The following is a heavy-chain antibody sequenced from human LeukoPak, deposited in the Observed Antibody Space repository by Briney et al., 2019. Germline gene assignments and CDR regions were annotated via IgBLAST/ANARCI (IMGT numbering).Heavy chain of an antibody. CDR3: ARTPSPYSSLFWFDP. CDR2: IWYDGSNK. CDR1: GFTFSTYG. D-gene: IGHD6-6*01. J-gene: IGHJ5*02. Sequence: PGGSLRLSCAASGFTFSTYGMHWVRQAPGKGLEWLALIWYDGSNKYYADSVKGRFSIYRDNPKNTLYLQMNSLRAEDTAVYYCARTPSPYSSLFWFDPWGKGTLVSVSS. V-gene: IGHV3-33*01.